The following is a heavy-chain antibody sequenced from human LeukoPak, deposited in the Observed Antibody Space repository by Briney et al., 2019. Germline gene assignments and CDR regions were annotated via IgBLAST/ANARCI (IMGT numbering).Heavy chain of an antibody. V-gene: IGHV1-69*13. D-gene: IGHD3-10*01. Sequence: SVKVSCKASGGTFSSYAISWVRQAPGQGLEWMGGIIPIFGTANYAQKFQGRVTITADESTSTAYMELSSLRSEDTAVYYCASIDYYGSGSYYHDDDYWGQGTLVTVSS. CDR2: IIPIFGTA. CDR1: GGTFSSYA. J-gene: IGHJ4*02. CDR3: ASIDYYGSGSYYHDDDY.